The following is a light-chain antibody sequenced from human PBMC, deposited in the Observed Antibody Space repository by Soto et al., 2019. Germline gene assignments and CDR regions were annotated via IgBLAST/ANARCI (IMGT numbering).Light chain of an antibody. V-gene: IGKV1-5*01. CDR3: QQYYDSQWT. CDR1: QSISSW. J-gene: IGKJ1*01. CDR2: AAS. Sequence: DIQMTQSPSTLSASVGARVTITCRASQSISSWLAWYQQKPGKAPKLLIYAASTLQSGVPSRFSGSGSGTDFTLTISNLQAEDVAVYYCQQYYDSQWTFGQGTKVDIK.